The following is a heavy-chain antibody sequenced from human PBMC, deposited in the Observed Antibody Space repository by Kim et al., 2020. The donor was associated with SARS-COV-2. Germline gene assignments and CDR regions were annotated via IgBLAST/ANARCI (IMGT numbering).Heavy chain of an antibody. V-gene: IGHV3-48*02. CDR1: GFIFSSYS. J-gene: IGHJ2*01. CDR3: ARDHSSPFWYFDL. CDR2: ISGSRSTL. Sequence: GGSLRLSCAASGFIFSSYSMNWVRQAPGKGLEWVSYISGSRSTLYYADSVKGRFTISRDDAKNSLYLQMNSLRDEDTAVYYCARDHSSPFWYFDLWGRGTLGTVSS. D-gene: IGHD6-13*01.